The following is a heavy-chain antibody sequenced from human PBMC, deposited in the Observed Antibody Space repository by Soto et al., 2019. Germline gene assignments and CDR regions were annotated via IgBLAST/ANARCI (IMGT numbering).Heavy chain of an antibody. V-gene: IGHV4-59*01. CDR2: IYYSGST. J-gene: IGHJ5*02. CDR1: GGSISSYY. D-gene: IGHD2-2*01. CDR3: ARGPDIVVVPAADWFDP. Sequence: SETLSLTCTVSGGSISSYYWSWIRQPPGKGLEWIGYIYYSGSTNYNPSLKSRVTISVDTSKNQFSLKLSSVTAADTAVYYCARGPDIVVVPAADWFDPWGQGTLVTVSS.